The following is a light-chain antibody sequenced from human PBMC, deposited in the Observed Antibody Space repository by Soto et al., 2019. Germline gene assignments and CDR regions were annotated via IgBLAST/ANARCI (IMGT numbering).Light chain of an antibody. CDR1: QTISSW. CDR3: QQYNTYSPRNP. CDR2: KAS. Sequence: DIQMTQSPSTLSASVRDRVTITCRASQTISSWLAWFQQRPGRAPKLLIYKASSLESGVPSRFSGSGSGTEFTLTISSLQPDDFATYYCQQYNTYSPRNPFGQGTKVDIK. V-gene: IGKV1-5*03. J-gene: IGKJ1*01.